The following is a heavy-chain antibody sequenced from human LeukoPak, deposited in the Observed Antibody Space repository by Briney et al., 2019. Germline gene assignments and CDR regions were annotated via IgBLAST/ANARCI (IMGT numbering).Heavy chain of an antibody. V-gene: IGHV3-23*01. CDR3: AKVVEAAGIGY. Sequence: GGSLRLSCAASGFTFSSYTMNWVRQAPGKGLEWVASISGTGSGIYYADSVKGRFTISRDNSKNTLYLQMNSLRAEDTAVYYCAKVVEAAGIGYWGQGTLVTVSS. CDR1: GFTFSSYT. J-gene: IGHJ4*02. CDR2: ISGTGSGI. D-gene: IGHD6-13*01.